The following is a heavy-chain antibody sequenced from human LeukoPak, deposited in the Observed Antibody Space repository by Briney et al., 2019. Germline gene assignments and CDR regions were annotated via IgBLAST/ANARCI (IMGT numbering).Heavy chain of an antibody. CDR1: GYTFTGYY. V-gene: IGHV1-2*02. Sequence: ASVKVSCKASGYTFTGYYLHWVRQAPGQGLEWMGWINSNSGGTNYAQKFQGRVTMTRDTSISTASMELTRLKSDDTAMYSCARDRGGRLNYYYMDVWGKGTTVTVSS. CDR2: INSNSGGT. CDR3: ARDRGGRLNYYYMDV. D-gene: IGHD1-26*01. J-gene: IGHJ6*03.